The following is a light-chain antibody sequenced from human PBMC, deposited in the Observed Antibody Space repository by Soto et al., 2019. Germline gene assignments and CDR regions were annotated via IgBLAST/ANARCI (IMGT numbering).Light chain of an antibody. Sequence: DIVMTQSPLSLPVTPGEPASISCRSSQSLLYSNGYNYLDWYLQKPGQSPQLLIYLGSNRASGVPDRFSGSGSGTDFTLKISRVEAEDVGVYYCVQALELQTFGGGTKVEIK. CDR3: VQALELQT. V-gene: IGKV2-28*01. CDR2: LGS. CDR1: QSLLYSNGYNY. J-gene: IGKJ4*01.